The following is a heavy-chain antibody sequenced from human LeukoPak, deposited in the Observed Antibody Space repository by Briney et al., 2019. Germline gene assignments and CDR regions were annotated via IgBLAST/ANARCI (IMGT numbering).Heavy chain of an antibody. D-gene: IGHD2-21*02. CDR3: AREVVTAIDY. J-gene: IGHJ4*02. CDR2: IYYSGST. CDR1: GGSISGYY. Sequence: SEALSLTCTVSGGSISGYYWSWIRQPPGKGLEWIGYIYYSGSTKNNPSLKSRVTISVDTSKNQFSLKLTSVTAADTAVYYCAREVVTAIDYWGQGTLVTVSS. V-gene: IGHV4-59*12.